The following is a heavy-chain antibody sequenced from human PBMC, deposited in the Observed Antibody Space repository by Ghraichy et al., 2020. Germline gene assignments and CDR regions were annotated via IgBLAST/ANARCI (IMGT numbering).Heavy chain of an antibody. V-gene: IGHV3-23*01. D-gene: IGHD5-18*01. J-gene: IGHJ4*02. CDR2: IIDSGDVT. CDR3: AKDSFRGYTSGYSPYDY. CDR1: GFTFSSYA. Sequence: GGSLRLSCAASGFTFSSYAMSWVRQAPGKGLEWVSLIIDSGDVTYYAGSVKGRFTISRDNSKNTLYLQMNSLRSEDTAVYYCAKDSFRGYTSGYSPYDYWGQGTLVTVSS.